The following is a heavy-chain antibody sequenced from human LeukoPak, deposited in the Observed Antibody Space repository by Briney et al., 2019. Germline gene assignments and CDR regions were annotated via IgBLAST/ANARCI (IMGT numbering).Heavy chain of an antibody. V-gene: IGHV1-2*02. CDR3: AKTPYEYYFDY. CDR2: INPNSGDT. D-gene: IGHD5-12*01. Sequence: ASVRVSCKASGYTLTGYYMHWLRQAPGQGLEWMGWINPNSGDTNYAQKFQGRVTMTRDTSISTAYMELSRLTSDDPAVYYCAKTPYEYYFDYGGQGPLVTVSS. J-gene: IGHJ4*02. CDR1: GYTLTGYY.